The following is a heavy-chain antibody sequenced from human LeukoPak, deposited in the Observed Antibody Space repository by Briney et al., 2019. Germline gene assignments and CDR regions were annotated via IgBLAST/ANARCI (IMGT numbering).Heavy chain of an antibody. CDR2: ISASGGNT. CDR1: GFSFSNYA. CDR3: AKVEIS. V-gene: IGHV3-23*01. J-gene: IGHJ4*02. Sequence: GGSLRLSCAASGFSFSNYAMSWVRQAPGKGLEWVSTISASGGNTYYADSVKGRFTISRDNSKNTLYLQMNSLRAEDTAAYYCAKVEISWGQGTLVTVSS.